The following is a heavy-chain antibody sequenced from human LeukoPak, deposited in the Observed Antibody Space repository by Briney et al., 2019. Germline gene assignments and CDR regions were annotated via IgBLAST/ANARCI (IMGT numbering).Heavy chain of an antibody. CDR1: GFTFSSHW. V-gene: IGHV3-7*01. D-gene: IGHD4-17*01. Sequence: PGGSLRLSCADSGFTFSSHWMSWVRQAPGKGLEWVANIKEDGSEIYYVDSVKGRFTISRDNAKNSLYLQMNSLRAEDTALYYCTRRGYGYWGQGTLVTVSS. CDR2: IKEDGSEI. CDR3: TRRGYGY. J-gene: IGHJ4*02.